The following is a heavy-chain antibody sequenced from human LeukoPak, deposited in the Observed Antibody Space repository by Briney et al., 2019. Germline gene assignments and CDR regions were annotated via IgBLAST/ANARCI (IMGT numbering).Heavy chain of an antibody. V-gene: IGHV3-11*01. Sequence: PGGSLRLSCAASGFTFSDYYMSWIRQAPGKGLEWVSYISSSGSTIYYADSVKGRFTISRDNAKNSPYLQMNSLRAEDTAVYYCARGQVLFPQVVATTVLDYWGQGTLVTVSS. CDR2: ISSSGSTI. CDR1: GFTFSDYY. J-gene: IGHJ4*02. CDR3: ARGQVLFPQVVATTVLDY. D-gene: IGHD1-26*01.